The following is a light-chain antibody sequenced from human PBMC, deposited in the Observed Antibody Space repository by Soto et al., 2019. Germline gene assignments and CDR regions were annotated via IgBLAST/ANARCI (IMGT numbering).Light chain of an antibody. CDR2: DAS. J-gene: IGKJ1*01. V-gene: IGKV1-5*01. CDR1: QSINNC. Sequence: DIQMTQSPSTLSASVGERATLTCRASQSINNCVAWYQQKPGKAPKFLMYDASILESGVPSRFSASGSGTDFTLTISDVQTEEFALYYCHQRQNWHRTFGQGTKVDIK. CDR3: HQRQNWHRT.